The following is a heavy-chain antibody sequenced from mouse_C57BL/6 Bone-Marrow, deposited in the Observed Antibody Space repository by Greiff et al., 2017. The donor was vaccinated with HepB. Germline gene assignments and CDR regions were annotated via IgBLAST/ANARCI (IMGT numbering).Heavy chain of an antibody. V-gene: IGHV1-22*01. CDR3: ARKGTTVVEGFAY. D-gene: IGHD1-1*01. J-gene: IGHJ3*01. CDR1: GYTFTDYN. CDR2: INPNNGGT. Sequence: VQLQQSGPELVKPGASVKMSCKASGYTFTDYNMHWVKQSHGKSLEWIGYINPNNGGTSYNQKFKGKATLTVNKSSSTAYMELRSLTSEDSAVYYCARKGTTVVEGFAYWGQGTLVTVSA.